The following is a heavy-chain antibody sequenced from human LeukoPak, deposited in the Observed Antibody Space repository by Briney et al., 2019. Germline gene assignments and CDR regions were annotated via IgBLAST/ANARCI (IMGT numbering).Heavy chain of an antibody. Sequence: PGGSLRLSCAASGFTFSSYEMNWVRQAPGQGLEWVSYISSSGSTIYYADSVKGRFTISRDNAKNSLYLQMNSLRAEDTAVYYCARDRGPEGDDYWGQGTLVTVSS. CDR1: GFTFSSYE. J-gene: IGHJ4*02. D-gene: IGHD3-10*01. CDR2: ISSSGSTI. V-gene: IGHV3-48*03. CDR3: ARDRGPEGDDY.